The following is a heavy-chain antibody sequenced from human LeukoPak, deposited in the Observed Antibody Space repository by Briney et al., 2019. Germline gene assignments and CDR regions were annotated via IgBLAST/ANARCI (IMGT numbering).Heavy chain of an antibody. Sequence: SETLSLTCTVSGGSISSDSHYWSWIRQPAGKGLEWIGLIYVDGRTSYNPSLKSRVTVTIDTSKNQISLKLTSVTGADTAVYYCAGERGEEYSSGWYKTNYFDNWGQGIRVTVSS. CDR1: GGSISSDSHY. D-gene: IGHD6-13*01. V-gene: IGHV4-61*02. J-gene: IGHJ4*02. CDR2: IYVDGRT. CDR3: AGERGEEYSSGWYKTNYFDN.